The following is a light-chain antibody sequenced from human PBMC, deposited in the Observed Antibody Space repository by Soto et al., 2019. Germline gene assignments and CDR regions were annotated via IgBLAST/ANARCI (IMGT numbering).Light chain of an antibody. CDR2: GAS. CDR3: QHSGSPPIT. CDR1: QSVSSSY. V-gene: IGKV3-20*01. Sequence: VVTQSPVPLCLSRVERDTQTCKASQSVSSSYLAWYQQKPGQAPRLLIHGASSRATGIPDRISGSGSGTDFTLTISRLEPEDFAVYYCQHSGSPPITFAQGTRLEIK. J-gene: IGKJ5*01.